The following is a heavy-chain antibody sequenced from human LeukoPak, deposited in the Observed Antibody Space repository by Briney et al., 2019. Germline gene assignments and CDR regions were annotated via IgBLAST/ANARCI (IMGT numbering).Heavy chain of an antibody. CDR3: ARDGYYDSSGYYPVYFDY. Sequence: SETLSLTCTVSRGSISSGNYYWSWIRQPAGKGLEWIGRFHTRGSTNYNPSLKSRVIISVDTSKNQFSLKLNSVTAADTAVYYCARDGYYDSSGYYPVYFDYWGQGTLVTVSS. D-gene: IGHD3-22*01. CDR2: FHTRGST. J-gene: IGHJ4*02. CDR1: RGSISSGNYY. V-gene: IGHV4-61*02.